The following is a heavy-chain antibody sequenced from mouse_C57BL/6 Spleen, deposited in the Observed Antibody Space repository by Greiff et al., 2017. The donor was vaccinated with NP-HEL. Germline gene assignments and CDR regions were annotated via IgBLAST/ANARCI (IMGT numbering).Heavy chain of an antibody. D-gene: IGHD3-1*01. J-gene: IGHJ2*01. CDR2: FYPGSGSI. V-gene: IGHV1-62-2*01. CDR3: ARHEDRGLPLGPYFDY. Sequence: QVQLQQSGAELVKPGASVKLSCKASGYTFTEYTIHWVKQRSGQGLEWIGWFYPGSGSIKYNEKFKDKATLTADKSSSTVYMELSRLTSEDSAVYFCARHEDRGLPLGPYFDYWGQGTTLTVSS. CDR1: GYTFTEYT.